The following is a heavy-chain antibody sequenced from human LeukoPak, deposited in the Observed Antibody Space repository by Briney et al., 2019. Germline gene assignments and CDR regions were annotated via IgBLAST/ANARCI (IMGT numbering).Heavy chain of an antibody. Sequence: SETLSLTCTVSGGSISSSSYYWGWIRQPPGKGLEWIGSIYYSGSTYYNPSLKSRVTISVDTSKNQFSLKLNSVTAADTAVYYCATSLAAAPLSNWGQGTLVTVSS. D-gene: IGHD6-13*01. CDR3: ATSLAAAPLSN. V-gene: IGHV4-39*01. CDR2: IYYSGST. J-gene: IGHJ4*02. CDR1: GGSISSSSYY.